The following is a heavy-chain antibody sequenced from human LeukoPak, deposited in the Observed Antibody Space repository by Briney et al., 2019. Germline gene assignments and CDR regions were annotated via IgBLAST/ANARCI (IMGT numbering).Heavy chain of an antibody. CDR2: ISSSSSYI. V-gene: IGHV3-21*01. CDR3: ARDVAEQWLVPPHPYYYGMDV. J-gene: IGHJ6*02. CDR1: GFTFSSYS. D-gene: IGHD6-19*01. Sequence: GGSLRLSCAASGFTFSSYSMNWVRQAPGKGLEWVSSISSSSSYIYYADSVKGRFTISRDNAKNSLCLQMNSLRAEDTAVYYCARDVAEQWLVPPHPYYYGMDVWGQGTTVTVSS.